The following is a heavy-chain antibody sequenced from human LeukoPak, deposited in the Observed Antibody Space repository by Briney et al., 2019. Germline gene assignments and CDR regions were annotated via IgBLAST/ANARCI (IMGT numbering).Heavy chain of an antibody. Sequence: ASVKVSCTASAYSFSDNGLNWVRQAPGQGLEWMGWISPYNGNTKYVENLEGRVTMTTDASTNTAYMELRSLTSDDTAVYYCAREGLGEYMAHDAFDLWGQGTMVIVSS. CDR2: ISPYNGNT. J-gene: IGHJ3*01. CDR1: AYSFSDNG. V-gene: IGHV1-18*04. CDR3: AREGLGEYMAHDAFDL. D-gene: IGHD3-16*01.